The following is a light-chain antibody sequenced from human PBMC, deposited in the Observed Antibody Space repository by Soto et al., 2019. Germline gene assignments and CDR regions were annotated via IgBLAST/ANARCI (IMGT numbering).Light chain of an antibody. CDR2: DVS. V-gene: IGLV2-14*03. CDR3: SSYTSSSTLEVI. Sequence: QSALTQPASVSGSPGQSITISCTGTSSDVGTYNYVSWCQQHPGKAPKLMIYDVSNRPSGVSNRFSGSKSGNTASLTISGLQAEDEADYYCSSYTSSSTLEVIFGGGTKLTVL. CDR1: SSDVGTYNY. J-gene: IGLJ2*01.